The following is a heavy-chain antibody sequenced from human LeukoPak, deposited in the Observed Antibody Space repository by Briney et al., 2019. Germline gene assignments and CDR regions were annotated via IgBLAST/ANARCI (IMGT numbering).Heavy chain of an antibody. J-gene: IGHJ4*02. Sequence: GASAKVSCKASGYTLTGYYMHWVRQAPGQGLEWMGWINPNSGGTNYAQKFQGRVTMTRDTSISTAYMELGRLRSDDTAVYYCARRYSGSGSYSTDYWGQGTLVTVS. CDR2: INPNSGGT. CDR1: GYTLTGYY. V-gene: IGHV1-2*02. D-gene: IGHD3-10*01. CDR3: ARRYSGSGSYSTDY.